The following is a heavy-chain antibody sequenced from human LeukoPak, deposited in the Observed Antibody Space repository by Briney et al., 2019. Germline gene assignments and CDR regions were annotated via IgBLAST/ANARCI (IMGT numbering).Heavy chain of an antibody. CDR3: ARLYSSSWYLHDAFDI. Sequence: PSETLSLTCTVSGGSISSYYWSWIRPPAGKGLEWIGRIYTSGSTNYNPSLKSRVTMSVDTSKNQFSLKLSSVTAADTAVYYCARLYSSSWYLHDAFDIWGQGTMVTVSS. CDR1: GGSISSYY. J-gene: IGHJ3*02. D-gene: IGHD6-13*01. CDR2: IYTSGST. V-gene: IGHV4-4*07.